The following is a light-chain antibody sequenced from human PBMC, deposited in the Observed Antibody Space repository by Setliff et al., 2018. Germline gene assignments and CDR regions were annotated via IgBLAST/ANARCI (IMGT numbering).Light chain of an antibody. CDR2: DSN. J-gene: IGLJ2*01. V-gene: IGLV1-51*01. CDR3: CSYTHFDAFDVL. CDR1: SSKIGSDY. Sequence: QSALTQPPSVSAAPGQKVTISCSRISSKIGSDYLAWYQQLPGTAPKLLIYDSNKRPSGIPDRFSGSSSGTSATLDITGLQTGDEADYYCCSYTHFDAFDVLFGGGTKGTVL.